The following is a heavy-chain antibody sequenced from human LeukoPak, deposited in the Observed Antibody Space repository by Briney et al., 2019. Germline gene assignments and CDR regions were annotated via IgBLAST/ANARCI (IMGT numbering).Heavy chain of an antibody. CDR2: IKHDGSEK. V-gene: IGHV3-7*01. Sequence: GGSLRLSCAASGFTFTSYWMSWVRQAPGKGLEWVANIKHDGSEKYYVDSLKGRFTISRDNSKNTLYLQMNSLRAEDTAVYYCAREDITMVRGVKTRWFDPWGQGTLVTVSS. J-gene: IGHJ5*02. CDR3: AREDITMVRGVKTRWFDP. D-gene: IGHD3-10*01. CDR1: GFTFTSYW.